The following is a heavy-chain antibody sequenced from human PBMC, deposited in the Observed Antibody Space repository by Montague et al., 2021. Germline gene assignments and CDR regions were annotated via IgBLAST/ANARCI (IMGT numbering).Heavy chain of an antibody. Sequence: SLSLSCAASDFTFSTYAMHWVRQAPGKGLEWVAVIWYDESNKFYADSVKGRFTISRDNSKNTLYLQMNNLRAEDTAMYYCAREVAPGSGSNSVDYWGQGTLVTVSS. J-gene: IGHJ4*02. D-gene: IGHD3-10*01. CDR3: AREVAPGSGSNSVDY. V-gene: IGHV3-33*01. CDR2: IWYDESNK. CDR1: DFTFSTYA.